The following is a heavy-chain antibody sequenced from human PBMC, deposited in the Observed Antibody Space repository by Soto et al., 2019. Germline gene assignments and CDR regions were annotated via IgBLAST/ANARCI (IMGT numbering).Heavy chain of an antibody. CDR2: IIPMLGTV. CDR3: ARSTIFGVVIVPDFDY. V-gene: IGHV1-69*11. J-gene: IGHJ4*02. CDR1: GGTFGSDA. D-gene: IGHD3-3*01. Sequence: QVQLVQSGAEVKKPGSSVKVSCKASGGTFGSDAISWVRQAPGQGLEWMGGIIPMLGTVNYIQKFQGRVTITADESTSTAYMELRSLIPEDTAVYYCARSTIFGVVIVPDFDYWGQGTLVTVSS.